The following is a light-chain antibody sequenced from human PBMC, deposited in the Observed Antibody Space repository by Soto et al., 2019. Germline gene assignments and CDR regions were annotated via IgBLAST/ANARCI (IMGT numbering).Light chain of an antibody. V-gene: IGLV2-23*02. J-gene: IGLJ2*01. CDR1: SSDVGSYNL. Sequence: QSALTQPASVSGSPGQSITISCTGTSSDVGSYNLVSWYQQHPGKAPKLMIYEVSKRPSGVSNRFSGSKSGNTASLTISGLQAEDEADYYCCSYAAGSSTFVLFGGGTKLTGL. CDR3: CSYAAGSSTFVL. CDR2: EVS.